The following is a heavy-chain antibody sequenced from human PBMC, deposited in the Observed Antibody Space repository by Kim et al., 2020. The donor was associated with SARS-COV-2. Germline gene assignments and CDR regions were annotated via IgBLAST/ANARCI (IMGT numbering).Heavy chain of an antibody. CDR3: ARDRSIYYYASGCRGHGIDV. D-gene: IGHD3-10*01. CDR2: ISSSNNSI. CDR1: GFTFSSYS. Sequence: GGSLRLSCAASGFTFSSYSMNWVRQAPGKGLEWVSSISSSNNSIYHADSLKGRFTISRDNARNSLYLQMNSLRAEDTAVYYCARDRSIYYYASGCRGHGIDVWGQGTTVNVSS. V-gene: IGHV3-21*01. J-gene: IGHJ6*02.